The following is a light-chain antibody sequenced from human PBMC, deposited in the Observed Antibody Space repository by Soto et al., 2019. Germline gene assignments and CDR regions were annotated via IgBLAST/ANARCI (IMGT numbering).Light chain of an antibody. CDR2: EVS. V-gene: IGLV2-14*01. Sequence: QSALTQPASVSGSPGQSITISCTGTSSDVGGYNSVSWYQQHPGKAPTVMIYEVSNRPSGVSDRFSGSKSGNTASLTISGLQAEDEADYYCSSYTSSTTLEGVVFGGGTKVTVL. J-gene: IGLJ3*02. CDR3: SSYTSSTTLEGVV. CDR1: SSDVGGYNS.